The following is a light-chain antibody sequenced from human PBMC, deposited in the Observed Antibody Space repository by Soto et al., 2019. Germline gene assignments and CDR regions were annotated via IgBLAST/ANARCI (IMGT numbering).Light chain of an antibody. CDR2: AAS. CDR3: LQTNNSPFT. Sequence: TQSPGTLSLSPGERATLSCRASQSLGNYLNWYQHKPGKAPKLLIFAASTLQLGVPSRFSGSGSGTEFTLSISSLQPEDFATYFCLQTNNSPFTFGGGTKVEIK. V-gene: IGKV1-39*01. J-gene: IGKJ4*01. CDR1: QSLGNY.